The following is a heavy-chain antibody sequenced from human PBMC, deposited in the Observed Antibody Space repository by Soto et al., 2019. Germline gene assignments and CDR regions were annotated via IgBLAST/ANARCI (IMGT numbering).Heavy chain of an antibody. V-gene: IGHV3-30-3*01. CDR2: ISYEGSNT. CDR1: GFTFDTYG. CDR3: ARVTPGNNLCYFSGLDF. D-gene: IGHD1-1*01. Sequence: HPGGSLRLSCVASGFTFDTYGIHWVRQAPGKGLQWVALISYEGSNTYYADSVRGRFTISRDNSKNTLYLQMNTLRPEDTGLYYCARVTPGNNLCYFSGLDFWGQGTSVTVSS. J-gene: IGHJ6*02.